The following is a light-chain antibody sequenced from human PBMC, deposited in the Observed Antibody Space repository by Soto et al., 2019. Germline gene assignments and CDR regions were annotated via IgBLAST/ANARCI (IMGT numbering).Light chain of an antibody. CDR1: QDISDY. J-gene: IGKJ2*01. Sequence: DIQMTQSPSPLSASLGDRVTITRQASQDISDYLNWYQQKPGKAPKLLIYDAPSLETGVPSRFSGSGSGTDFTFTINSLKPEDIATYYCQQYDNLPMYTFGQGTKVDIK. CDR3: QQYDNLPMYT. V-gene: IGKV1-33*01. CDR2: DAP.